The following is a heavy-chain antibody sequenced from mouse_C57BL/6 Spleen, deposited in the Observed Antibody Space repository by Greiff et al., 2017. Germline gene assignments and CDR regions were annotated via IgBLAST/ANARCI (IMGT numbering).Heavy chain of an antibody. J-gene: IGHJ4*01. CDR1: GYTFTSYT. V-gene: IGHV1-4*01. D-gene: IGHD2-1*01. Sequence: QVQLQQSGAELARPGASVKMSCKASGYTFTSYTMHWVKQRPGQGLEWIGYINPSSGYTKYNQKFKDKATLTADKSSSTAYMQLSSLTSEDSAVYYCARSYYGSYYAMDYWGQGTSVTVSS. CDR2: INPSSGYT. CDR3: ARSYYGSYYAMDY.